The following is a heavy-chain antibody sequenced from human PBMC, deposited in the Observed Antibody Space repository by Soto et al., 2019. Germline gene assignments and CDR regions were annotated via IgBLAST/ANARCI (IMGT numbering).Heavy chain of an antibody. D-gene: IGHD6-13*01. V-gene: IGHV3-30-3*01. CDR2: ISYDGSNK. Sequence: PGGSLRLSCAASGFTFSSYAMHWVRQAPGKGLEWVAVISYDGSNKYYADSVKGRFTISRDNSKSTLYLQMNSLRAEDTAVYYCARTAGIAAAGPLDYWGQGTLVTVSS. CDR1: GFTFSSYA. CDR3: ARTAGIAAAGPLDY. J-gene: IGHJ4*02.